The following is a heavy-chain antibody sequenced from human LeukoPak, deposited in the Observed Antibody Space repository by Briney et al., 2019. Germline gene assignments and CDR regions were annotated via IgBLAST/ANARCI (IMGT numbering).Heavy chain of an antibody. CDR1: GDSVSSTTAA. CDR2: TYYRSKWFH. CDR3: ARDTPGPEYYYGMDV. V-gene: IGHV6-1*01. D-gene: IGHD1-14*01. J-gene: IGHJ6*02. Sequence: SQTLSLTCAISGDSVSSTTAAWNWIRPSPSRGLEGLGRTYYRSKWFHDYAVSMRSRITISPDTSKNQFSLQLNSVTPEDTAFYYCARDTPGPEYYYGMDVWGQGTTVTVSS.